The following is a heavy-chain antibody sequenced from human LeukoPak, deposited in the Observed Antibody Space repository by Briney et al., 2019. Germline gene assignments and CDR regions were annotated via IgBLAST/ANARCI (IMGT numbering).Heavy chain of an antibody. CDR1: GFTFSGYW. CDR2: ISYDGINE. J-gene: IGHJ6*02. D-gene: IGHD4-11*01. CDR3: ARERTTRPHYYYAMDV. Sequence: GGSLRLSCAASGFTFSGYWMSWVRQAPGKGLEWVALISYDGINEYHADSVKGRFTISRDNSKNTLYLQMRSLRTEDTAVYYCARERTTRPHYYYAMDVWGQGTTVTVSS. V-gene: IGHV3-30-3*01.